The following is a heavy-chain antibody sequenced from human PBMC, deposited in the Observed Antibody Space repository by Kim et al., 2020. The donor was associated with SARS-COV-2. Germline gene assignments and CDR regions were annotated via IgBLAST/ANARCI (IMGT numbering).Heavy chain of an antibody. CDR3: AGSLTSYFEY. V-gene: IGHV3-7*01. Sequence: GGSLRLSCAASEFTFSRYWMSWVRQAPGKGLEWVANIKQDGTEKHYVDSVRGRFTISRDNAESALYLQLNSLRVEDTAVYLCAGSLTSYFEYWGQGTLVT. J-gene: IGHJ4*02. CDR2: IKQDGTEK. CDR1: EFTFSRYW.